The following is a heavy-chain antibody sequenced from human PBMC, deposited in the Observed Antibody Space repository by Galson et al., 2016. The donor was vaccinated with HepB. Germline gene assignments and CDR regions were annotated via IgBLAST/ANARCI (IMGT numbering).Heavy chain of an antibody. CDR1: GFTFSSYT. Sequence: LRLSCAASGFTFSSYTMNWVRQAPGKGLEWVSSISGSGNSIYNADLVKGRFTISRDNAKNSLYLQMSSLRAEDTAMYYCARSILTGTPLNDYWGQGILVTVSS. V-gene: IGHV3-21*06. D-gene: IGHD3-9*01. CDR3: ARSILTGTPLNDY. CDR2: ISGSGNSI. J-gene: IGHJ4*02.